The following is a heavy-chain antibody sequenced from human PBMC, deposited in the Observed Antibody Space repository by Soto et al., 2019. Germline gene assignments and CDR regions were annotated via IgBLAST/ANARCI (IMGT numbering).Heavy chain of an antibody. V-gene: IGHV4-4*02. CDR3: ARGGDWQFDY. J-gene: IGHJ4*02. D-gene: IGHD2-21*02. Sequence: QVQLQESGPGLVKPSGTLSLACAVSGDSIRSDKWWSWVRQPPGKGLEWIGEIHHSGRTNYNPSLKSRVTILVEKSKTQVSLELSSMTAADTAVYYCARGGDWQFDYWGQGILVTVSS. CDR2: IHHSGRT. CDR1: GDSIRSDKW.